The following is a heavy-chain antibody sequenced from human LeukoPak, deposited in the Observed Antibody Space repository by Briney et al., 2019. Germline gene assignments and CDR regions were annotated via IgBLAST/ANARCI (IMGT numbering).Heavy chain of an antibody. J-gene: IGHJ4*02. CDR2: INPNNGGT. CDR1: GYTFTGYY. D-gene: IGHD1-20*01. CDR3: VRRPYNSFDY. Sequence: GVSVKVSCKASGYTFTGYYMHWVRQAPGQGLEWMGWINPNNGGTNYAQKFQGRVTMTRDTSISTAYMELSRLRSDDTAVYYCVRRPYNSFDYWGQGTLVTVSS. V-gene: IGHV1-2*02.